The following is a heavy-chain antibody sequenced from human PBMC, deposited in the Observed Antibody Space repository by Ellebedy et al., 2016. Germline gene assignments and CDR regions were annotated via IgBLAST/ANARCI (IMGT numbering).Heavy chain of an antibody. V-gene: IGHV3-15*01. D-gene: IGHD3-16*01. CDR3: TTVYRYNHDSV. J-gene: IGHJ4*02. Sequence: GGSLRLSCAASGFTFSNAWMNWVRQAPGKGLEWVGRIKSKTDGGAADYAAPVKGRFTISREDSKNTLYLQMNSLKTEDTAVYFCTTVYRYNHDSVWGQGTLVTVSS. CDR1: GFTFSNAW. CDR2: IKSKTDGGAA.